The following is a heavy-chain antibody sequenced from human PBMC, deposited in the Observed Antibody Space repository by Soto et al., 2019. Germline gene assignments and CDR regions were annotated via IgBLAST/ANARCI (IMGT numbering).Heavy chain of an antibody. CDR2: IYYSGST. V-gene: IGHV4-59*01. Sequence: QVQLQESGPGLVKPSETLSLTCTVSGGSISSYYWSWIRQPPGKGLEWIGYIYYSGSTNYNPSLKSRVTISVDTSKNQFSLKLSSVTAADTAVYYCARVQGGIVGATRELGDYLDYYGMDVWGQGTTVTVSS. CDR3: ARVQGGIVGATRELGDYLDYYGMDV. D-gene: IGHD1-26*01. J-gene: IGHJ6*02. CDR1: GGSISSYY.